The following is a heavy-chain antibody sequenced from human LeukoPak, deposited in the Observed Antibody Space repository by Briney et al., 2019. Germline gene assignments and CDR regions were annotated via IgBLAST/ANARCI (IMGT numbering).Heavy chain of an antibody. V-gene: IGHV1-8*01. CDR2: MNPNSGNT. J-gene: IGHJ4*02. D-gene: IGHD5-24*01. CDR3: ARNLEMATNDY. Sequence: ASVKVPCTASGYTFTSYDINWVRQATGQGLEWMGWMNPNSGNTGYAQKFQGRVTMTRNTSISTAYMELSSLRSEDTAVYYCARNLEMATNDYWGQGTLVTVSS. CDR1: GYTFTSYD.